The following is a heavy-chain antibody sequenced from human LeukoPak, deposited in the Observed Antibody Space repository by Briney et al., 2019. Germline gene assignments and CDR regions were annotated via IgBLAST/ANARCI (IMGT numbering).Heavy chain of an antibody. CDR3: AKDQTGSRHSSSWYVLHYFDY. D-gene: IGHD6-13*01. Sequence: GGSLRLSCAASGFTFSSYGMHWVRQAPGKGLEWVAFIRYDGSNKYYADSVKGRFTISRDNSKNTLYLQMNSLRAEDTAVYYCAKDQTGSRHSSSWYVLHYFDYWGQGTLVTVSS. J-gene: IGHJ4*02. CDR1: GFTFSSYG. V-gene: IGHV3-30*02. CDR2: IRYDGSNK.